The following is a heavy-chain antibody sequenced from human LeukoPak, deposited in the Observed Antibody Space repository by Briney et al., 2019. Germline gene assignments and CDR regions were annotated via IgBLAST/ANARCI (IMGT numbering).Heavy chain of an antibody. CDR2: ISSSSSTI. CDR1: GFTFSRYS. CDR3: AKGTVGAKY. J-gene: IGHJ4*02. Sequence: GGSLRLSCAASGFTFSRYSMNWVRQAPGKGLEWVSYISSSSSTIYYADSVKGRFTISRDTAKNSLYLQMNSLRVDDTAVYYCAKGTVGAKYWGQGTLVIVSS. V-gene: IGHV3-48*04. D-gene: IGHD1-26*01.